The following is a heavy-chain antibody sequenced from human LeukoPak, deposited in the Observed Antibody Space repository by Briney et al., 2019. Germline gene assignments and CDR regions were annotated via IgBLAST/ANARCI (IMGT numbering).Heavy chain of an antibody. CDR2: ISGSGDNT. V-gene: IGHV3-23*01. J-gene: IGHJ4*02. Sequence: GGSLRLSCVVSGFTFSSYAMSWVRQAPGKGLEWVSGISGSGDNTYYADSVKGRFTISRDNSKNTLYVQMNSLGTEDTAAYYCAKGSYYDSSGSFYFDYWGQGTLVTVSS. CDR3: AKGSYYDSSGSFYFDY. CDR1: GFTFSSYA. D-gene: IGHD3-22*01.